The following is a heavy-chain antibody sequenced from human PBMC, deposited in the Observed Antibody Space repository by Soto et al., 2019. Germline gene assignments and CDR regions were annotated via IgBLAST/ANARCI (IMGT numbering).Heavy chain of an antibody. V-gene: IGHV1-3*01. D-gene: IGHD6-13*01. CDR2: INAGNGNT. CDR1: GYTFSIYA. Sequence: ASVKGSCKASGYTFSIYAMRWVRLAPGQRLEWMGWINAGNGNTKYSQKFQGRVTITRDTSASTAYMELSSLRSEDTAVYYCARHVHSSSWGIDVWGQGTTVTVSS. J-gene: IGHJ6*02. CDR3: ARHVHSSSWGIDV.